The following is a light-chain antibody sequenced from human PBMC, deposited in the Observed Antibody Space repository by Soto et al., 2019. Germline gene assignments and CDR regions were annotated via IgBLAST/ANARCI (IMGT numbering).Light chain of an antibody. CDR3: ASWEDSLNGWV. J-gene: IGLJ3*02. Sequence: QSALTQPPSASGTPGQRVTISCSGSSSNVGSNTVSWYQQLPGTAPKVLIYSDDQRPSGVPDRFSGSRSGSSVSLAISGLQSGDEADYYCASWEDSLNGWVIGGGTKVTVL. V-gene: IGLV1-44*01. CDR2: SDD. CDR1: SSNVGSNT.